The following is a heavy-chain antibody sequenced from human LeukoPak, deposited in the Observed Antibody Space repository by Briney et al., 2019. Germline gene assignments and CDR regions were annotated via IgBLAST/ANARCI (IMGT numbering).Heavy chain of an antibody. D-gene: IGHD6-19*01. CDR1: GGSISSYY. V-gene: IGHV4-39*07. CDR3: ARVPPPVDSSGWYTWYYFDY. Sequence: SETLSLTCTVSGGSISSYYWGWIRQPPGKGLEWIGSIYYSGSTYYNPSLKSRVTISVDTSKNQFSLKLSSVTAADTAVYYCARVPPPVDSSGWYTWYYFDYWGQGTLVTVSS. J-gene: IGHJ4*02. CDR2: IYYSGST.